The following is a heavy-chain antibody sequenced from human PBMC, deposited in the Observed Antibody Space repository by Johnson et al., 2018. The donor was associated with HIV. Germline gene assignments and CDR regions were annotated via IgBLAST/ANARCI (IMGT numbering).Heavy chain of an antibody. Sequence: EVQLVESGGGLVKPGGSLRLSCAASGFTFSSYWMSWVRQAPGKGLEWVANIKQDGSEKYYVDSVKGRFTISRDNAKNSLYLQMNSLRAEDTALYYCAASPEDLRAFDIWGQGTMVTVSS. J-gene: IGHJ3*02. CDR2: IKQDGSEK. D-gene: IGHD2-15*01. CDR3: AASPEDLRAFDI. CDR1: GFTFSSYW. V-gene: IGHV3-7*05.